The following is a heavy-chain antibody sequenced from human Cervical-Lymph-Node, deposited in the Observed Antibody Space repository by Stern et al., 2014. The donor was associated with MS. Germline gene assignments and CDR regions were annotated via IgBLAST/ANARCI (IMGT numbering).Heavy chain of an antibody. CDR1: GFSLSSVGMC. CDR3: ARMVGATGYYYDVDV. J-gene: IGHJ6*02. D-gene: IGHD1-26*01. CDR2: IDCTNDK. Sequence: QVTLRESGPAVVKPTQTLTLTCTFSGFSLSSVGMCVTCIRQPPGKALEWLALIDCTNDKYYNTSLKTRLTISKDTPKNQVVLTMTNIDPMDTATYYCARMVGATGYYYDVDVWGQGTTVTVSS. V-gene: IGHV2-70*01.